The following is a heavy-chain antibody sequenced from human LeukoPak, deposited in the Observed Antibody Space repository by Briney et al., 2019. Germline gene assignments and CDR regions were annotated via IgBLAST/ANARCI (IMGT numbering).Heavy chain of an antibody. Sequence: ASVKVSCKASGYTFTGYYMHWVRQAPGQGLEWMGWINPNSGGTNYAQKFQGRVTMTRDTSISTAYMELSRLRSDDTAVYYCARDGMAGIVPPDYWGQGTLVTVSS. CDR1: GYTFTGYY. CDR3: ARDGMAGIVPPDY. CDR2: INPNSGGT. J-gene: IGHJ4*02. V-gene: IGHV1-2*02. D-gene: IGHD5-24*01.